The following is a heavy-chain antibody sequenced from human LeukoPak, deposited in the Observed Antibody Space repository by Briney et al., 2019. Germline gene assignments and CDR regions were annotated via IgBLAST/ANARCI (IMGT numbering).Heavy chain of an antibody. Sequence: GRSLRLSCAASGFTFNRYAMHWVRQAPGKGLEWVAVISYDGSYKYYADSVKGRSTISRDNSKNTLYLQMNSLTAEDTAVYYCARDSESCSGGSCSNWFDPWGQGTLVTVSS. V-gene: IGHV3-30*04. CDR3: ARDSESCSGGSCSNWFDP. J-gene: IGHJ5*02. CDR2: ISYDGSYK. D-gene: IGHD2-15*01. CDR1: GFTFNRYA.